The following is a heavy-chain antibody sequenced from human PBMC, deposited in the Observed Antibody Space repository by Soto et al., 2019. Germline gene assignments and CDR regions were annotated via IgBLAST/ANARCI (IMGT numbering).Heavy chain of an antibody. V-gene: IGHV4-31*03. CDR2: IYYSGST. J-gene: IGHJ4*02. CDR1: GGSISSGGYY. D-gene: IGHD6-13*01. CDR3: ARDRAGALYFDY. Sequence: ASETLSLTCTVSGGSISSGGYYWSWIRQHPGKGLEWIGYIYYSGSTYYNPSLKSRVTISVDTSKNQFSLKLSSVTAADTAVYYCARDRAGALYFDYWGQGTLVTVSS.